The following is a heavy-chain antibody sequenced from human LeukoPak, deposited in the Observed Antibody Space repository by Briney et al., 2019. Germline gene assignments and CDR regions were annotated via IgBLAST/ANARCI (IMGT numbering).Heavy chain of an antibody. CDR1: GFTFDDYA. V-gene: IGHV3-9*01. Sequence: GGSLRLSCAASGFTFDDYAMHWVRQAPGKGLEWVSGISWNSGSIGYADSVKGRFTISRDNAKNSLYLQMNSLRAEDTALYYCAKGYYGSGSYVMDVWGQGTTVTVSS. CDR2: ISWNSGSI. CDR3: AKGYYGSGSYVMDV. J-gene: IGHJ6*02. D-gene: IGHD3-10*01.